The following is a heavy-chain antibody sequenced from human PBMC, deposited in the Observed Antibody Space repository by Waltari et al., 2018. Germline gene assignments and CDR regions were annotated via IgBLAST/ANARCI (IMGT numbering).Heavy chain of an antibody. Sequence: QITLKESGPTLVKPTQTLRLTCPFSGFSLRSSGVGVGWIRQSPGKALEWLALIYWDDDKRYSPSLKNRLTITKDTSKNQVVLTMTNMDPVDTATYYCAHRRGGDSGSYFDAFDIWGQGTMVTVS. D-gene: IGHD1-26*01. CDR2: IYWDDDK. CDR3: AHRRGGDSGSYFDAFDI. J-gene: IGHJ3*02. CDR1: GFSLRSSGVG. V-gene: IGHV2-5*02.